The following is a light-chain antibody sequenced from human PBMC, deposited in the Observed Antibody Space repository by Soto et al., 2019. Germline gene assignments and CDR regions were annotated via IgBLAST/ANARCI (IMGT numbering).Light chain of an antibody. CDR1: QSVSSN. CDR3: QQYDDWPET. Sequence: EKVMTQSPATQSVSPGERATLSCRASQSVSSNLAWYQQKPGQAPRLLIYDASTRATGVPARFSGSGSGTEFTLTISSLQSEDLAVYYCQQYDDWPETFGQGTKV. V-gene: IGKV3-15*01. CDR2: DAS. J-gene: IGKJ1*01.